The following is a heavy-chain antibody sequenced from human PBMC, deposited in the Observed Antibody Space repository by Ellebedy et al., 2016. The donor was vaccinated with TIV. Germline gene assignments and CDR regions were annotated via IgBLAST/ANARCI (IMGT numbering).Heavy chain of an antibody. J-gene: IGHJ6*02. D-gene: IGHD3-10*01. V-gene: IGHV1-2*04. Sequence: AASVKVSCKASGYTFTGYYMHWVRQAPGQGLEWMGWINPNSGGTNYAQKFQGWVTMTRDTSISTAYMELSRLRSDDTAVYSCARGGITMVRGVGRMDVWGQGTTVTVSS. CDR1: GYTFTGYY. CDR3: ARGGITMVRGVGRMDV. CDR2: INPNSGGT.